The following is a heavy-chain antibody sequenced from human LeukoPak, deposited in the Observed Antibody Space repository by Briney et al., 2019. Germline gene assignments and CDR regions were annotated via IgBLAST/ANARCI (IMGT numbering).Heavy chain of an antibody. CDR1: GFTFSSYG. J-gene: IGHJ6*03. CDR2: IWYDGSNK. D-gene: IGHD4-17*01. CDR3: ARGLPSYGDYVDYYFYMDV. Sequence: PGRSLRLSCAASGFTFSSYGMHWVRQAPGKGLEWVAVIWYDGSNKYYADSVKGRFTISRDNSKNTLYLQMNSLRAEDTAVYYCARGLPSYGDYVDYYFYMDVWGKGTTVTVSS. V-gene: IGHV3-33*01.